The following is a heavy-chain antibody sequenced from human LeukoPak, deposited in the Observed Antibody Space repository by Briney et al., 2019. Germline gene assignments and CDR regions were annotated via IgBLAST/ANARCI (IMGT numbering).Heavy chain of an antibody. Sequence: GGSLRLSCAASGFTFSSYSMNWVRQAPGKGLEWVSSISSSSRYIYYADSVKGRFTISSDNAKNSLYLQMNSLRAEDTAVYYCAKDHWIEQMLGSHCDYWGQGTLVTVSS. CDR1: GFTFSSYS. CDR2: ISSSSRYI. D-gene: IGHD2-2*03. CDR3: AKDHWIEQMLGSHCDY. V-gene: IGHV3-21*01. J-gene: IGHJ4*02.